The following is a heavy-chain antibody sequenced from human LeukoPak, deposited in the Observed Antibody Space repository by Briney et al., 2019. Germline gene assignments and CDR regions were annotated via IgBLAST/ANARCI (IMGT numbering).Heavy chain of an antibody. CDR2: ISSSSSYT. D-gene: IGHD6-19*01. V-gene: IGHV3-21*01. J-gene: IGHJ4*02. CDR1: GFTFSTFA. Sequence: GGSLRLSCAASGFTFSTFAMLWVRQAPGKGLEWVSSISSSSSYTYYADSVKGRFTISRDNAKNSLNLQMNSLRAEDTAVYYCAVGYSSGWDYFDYWGQGTLVTVSS. CDR3: AVGYSSGWDYFDY.